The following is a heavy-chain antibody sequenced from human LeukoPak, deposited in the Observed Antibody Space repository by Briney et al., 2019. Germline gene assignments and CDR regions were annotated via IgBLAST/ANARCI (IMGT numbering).Heavy chain of an antibody. CDR1: GGSISSGGYY. CDR3: ARLGGSYLRWFDP. D-gene: IGHD1-26*01. CDR2: IYYSGST. Sequence: SSETLSLTCTVSGGSISSGGYYWSWIRQHPGKGLEWIGYIYYSGSTYYNPSLKSRVTISVDTSKNQFSLKLSSVTAADTAVYYCARLGGSYLRWFDPWGQGTLVTVSS. J-gene: IGHJ5*02. V-gene: IGHV4-31*03.